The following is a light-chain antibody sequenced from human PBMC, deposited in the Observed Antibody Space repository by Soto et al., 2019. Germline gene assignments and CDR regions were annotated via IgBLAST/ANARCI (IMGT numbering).Light chain of an antibody. CDR2: GAS. Sequence: EIVMPQSPATLSVSPGESATLSCRARQSVSSNLAWYQQKPGQAHRLLIYGASTRATGIPARFSGSGSGTEFTLTISSLQSEDFAVYYCQQYNNWPFTVGPGTKVDIK. V-gene: IGKV3-15*01. CDR1: QSVSSN. CDR3: QQYNNWPFT. J-gene: IGKJ3*01.